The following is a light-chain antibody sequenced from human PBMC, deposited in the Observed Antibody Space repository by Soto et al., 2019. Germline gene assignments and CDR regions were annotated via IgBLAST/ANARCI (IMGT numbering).Light chain of an antibody. Sequence: DIQMTQSPSTLSASVGDRVTITCRASQRITGWLAWYQQKQGKAPQLLIYDASSLESGVPSRFSGSGSGTEFSHTLSILQPDDFATYYCQQYVSDSTFCQGTRVEIK. CDR2: DAS. CDR1: QRITGW. CDR3: QQYVSDST. J-gene: IGKJ1*01. V-gene: IGKV1-5*01.